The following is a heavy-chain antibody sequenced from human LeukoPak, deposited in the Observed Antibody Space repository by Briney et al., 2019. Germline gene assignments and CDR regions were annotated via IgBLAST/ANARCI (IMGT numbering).Heavy chain of an antibody. CDR2: IYYSGST. V-gene: IGHV4-39*01. J-gene: IGHJ5*02. Sequence: SETLSLTCTVSGGSISSSSYYWGLIRQPPGKGLEWIGSIYYSGSTYYNPSLKSRVTISVDTSKNQFSLKLSSVTAADTAVYYCARAAAAGTVRFDPWGQGTLVTVPS. D-gene: IGHD6-13*01. CDR1: GGSISSSSYY. CDR3: ARAAAAGTVRFDP.